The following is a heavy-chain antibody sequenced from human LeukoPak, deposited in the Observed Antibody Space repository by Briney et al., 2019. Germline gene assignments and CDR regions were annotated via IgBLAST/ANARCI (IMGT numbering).Heavy chain of an antibody. CDR3: VREGYDSSGYYLDS. CDR1: GGSISGYY. Sequence: PSETLSLTCTVSGGSISGYYWSWFRQPPGKGLEWFGWIHSSRSTEDNPSLKSRVTMSIDTSKNQISLKLYSVTAADTAVYYCVREGYDSSGYYLDSWGQGTLVTVSS. CDR2: IHSSRST. J-gene: IGHJ4*02. V-gene: IGHV4-4*08. D-gene: IGHD3-22*01.